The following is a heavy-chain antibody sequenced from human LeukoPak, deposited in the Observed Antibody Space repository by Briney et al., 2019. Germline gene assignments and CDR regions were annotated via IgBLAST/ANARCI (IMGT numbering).Heavy chain of an antibody. CDR3: ARDFQIFGVVMGFDY. CDR2: IYYSGST. V-gene: IGHV4-59*01. CDR1: GGSISSYY. Sequence: SETLSLTCTVSGGSISSYYWSWIRQPPGKGLEWIGYIYYSGSTNYNPSLKSRVTISVDTSKNQFSLKLSSVTAADTAVYYCARDFQIFGVVMGFDYWGQGTLVTVSS. D-gene: IGHD3-3*01. J-gene: IGHJ4*02.